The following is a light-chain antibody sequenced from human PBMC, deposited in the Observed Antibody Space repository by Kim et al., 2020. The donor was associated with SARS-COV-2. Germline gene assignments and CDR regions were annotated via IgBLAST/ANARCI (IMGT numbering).Light chain of an antibody. CDR1: IIGSKS. Sequence: SYELTQPPSVSVAPGKTARITCGGNIIGSKSVYWYQQKPGQAPVLVIYYDSDRPSGIPERFSGSNSGNTATLTISRVEAGDEADYYCQVWDSSSDPWVFGGGTKLTVL. V-gene: IGLV3-21*04. CDR2: YDS. J-gene: IGLJ3*02. CDR3: QVWDSSSDPWV.